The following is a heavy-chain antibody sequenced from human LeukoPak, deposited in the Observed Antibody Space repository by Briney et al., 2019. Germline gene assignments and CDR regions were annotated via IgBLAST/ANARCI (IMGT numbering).Heavy chain of an antibody. J-gene: IGHJ6*03. D-gene: IGHD1-14*01. CDR3: ASLVLRSYYYYMDV. CDR2: ISAYNGNT. Sequence: GASVKVSCKASGYTFTSYGINWVRQAPGQGLEWMGWISAYNGNTNYAQKLQGRVTITTDESTSTAYMELSSLRSEDTAVYYCASLVLRSYYYYMDVWGKGTTVTVSS. CDR1: GYTFTSYG. V-gene: IGHV1-18*01.